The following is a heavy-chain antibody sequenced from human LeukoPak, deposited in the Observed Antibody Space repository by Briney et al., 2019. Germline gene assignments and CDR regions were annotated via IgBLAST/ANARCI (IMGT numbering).Heavy chain of an antibody. Sequence: PSETLSLTCAVYGGSFSGYYWSWIRQPPGEGLEWIGEINHSGSTNYNPSLKSRVTISVDTSKNQFSLKLSSVTAADTAVYYCALEARVKYYFDYWGQGTLVTVSS. CDR1: GGSFSGYY. D-gene: IGHD2-21*01. CDR2: INHSGST. J-gene: IGHJ4*02. CDR3: ALEARVKYYFDY. V-gene: IGHV4-34*01.